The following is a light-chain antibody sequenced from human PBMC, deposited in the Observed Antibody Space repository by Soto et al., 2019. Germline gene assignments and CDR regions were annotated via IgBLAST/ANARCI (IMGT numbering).Light chain of an antibody. V-gene: IGLV7-43*01. Sequence: QAVVTQEPSLTVAPGGKVTLTCASSTGAVTSAYFPNWFQQKPGQTPRPLIYSTSNKHSWTPARFSGSLLGGKAALTLSGVQPEDEAEYYCLLYYGGARVFGGGTKLTVL. CDR3: LLYYGGARV. J-gene: IGLJ2*01. CDR2: STS. CDR1: TGAVTSAYF.